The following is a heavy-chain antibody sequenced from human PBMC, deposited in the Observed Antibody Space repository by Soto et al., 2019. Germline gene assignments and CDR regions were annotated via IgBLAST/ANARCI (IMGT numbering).Heavy chain of an antibody. CDR2: IYHSGST. D-gene: IGHD5-18*01. Sequence: SETLSLTCAVSGYSISSGDDWGWIRQPPGNGLEWIGSIYHSGSTYYNPSLKSRVTISVDTSKNQFSLKLSSVTAADTAVYYCARDLRSGIQLWLTYSGMAVWGQGTTVTVSS. CDR3: ARDLRSGIQLWLTYSGMAV. J-gene: IGHJ6*02. V-gene: IGHV4-38-2*02. CDR1: GYSISSGDD.